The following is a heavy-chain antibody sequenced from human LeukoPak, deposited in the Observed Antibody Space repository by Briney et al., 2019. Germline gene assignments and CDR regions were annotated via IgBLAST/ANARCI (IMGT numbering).Heavy chain of an antibody. CDR1: GYSISSGYY. D-gene: IGHD3-10*01. CDR3: ARVPMVRGVIDAFDI. J-gene: IGHJ3*02. CDR2: IYYSGSS. Sequence: SETLSLTCTVSGYSISSGYYWGWIRQPPGKGLEWIGSIYYSGSSYYNPSLKSRVIISVDTSKNQFSLKLSSVTAADTAVYYCARVPMVRGVIDAFDIWGQGTMVTVSS. V-gene: IGHV4-38-2*02.